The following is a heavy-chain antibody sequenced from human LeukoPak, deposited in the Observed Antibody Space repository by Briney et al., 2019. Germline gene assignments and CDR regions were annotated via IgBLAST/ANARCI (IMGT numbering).Heavy chain of an antibody. D-gene: IGHD2-2*02. J-gene: IGHJ4*02. Sequence: ASVKVSCKCTGYSFIDYSRHWLRQAPGQGLEWMGWINPDTGGTNHAQNFQGRVTMTRDTFISQAYMELSGLTSDDTAVYYCARAVYTKDLEYWGQGTLVTVSS. CDR1: GYSFIDYS. CDR3: ARAVYTKDLEY. CDR2: INPDTGGT. V-gene: IGHV1-2*02.